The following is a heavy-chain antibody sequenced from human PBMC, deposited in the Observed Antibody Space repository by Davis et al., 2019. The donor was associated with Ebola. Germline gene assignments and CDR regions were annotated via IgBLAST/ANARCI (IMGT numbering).Heavy chain of an antibody. V-gene: IGHV4-34*01. CDR3: ARRIVVPVPRDGMDV. Sequence: PGGSLRLSCAVYGGSFSGYYWSWIRQPPGKGLEWIGEINHSGSTNYNPSLESRVTISVDTSNNTFSLKLSSVTAADTAVYYCARRIVVPVPRDGMDVWGQGATVTVSS. D-gene: IGHD2-2*01. CDR1: GGSFSGYY. CDR2: INHSGST. J-gene: IGHJ6*02.